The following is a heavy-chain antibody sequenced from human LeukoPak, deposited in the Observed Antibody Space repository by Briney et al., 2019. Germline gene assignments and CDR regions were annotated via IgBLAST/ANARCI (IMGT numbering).Heavy chain of an antibody. V-gene: IGHV1-69*13. CDR1: GGTFSSYA. D-gene: IGHD4-23*01. CDR3: ARDGGHRGYYFDY. Sequence: ASVKVSCKASGGTFSSYAISWVRQAPGQGLEWMGGIIPIFGTANYAQKLQGRVTITADESTSTAYMELSSLRSEDTAVYYCARDGGHRGYYFDYWGQGTLVTVSS. J-gene: IGHJ4*02. CDR2: IIPIFGTA.